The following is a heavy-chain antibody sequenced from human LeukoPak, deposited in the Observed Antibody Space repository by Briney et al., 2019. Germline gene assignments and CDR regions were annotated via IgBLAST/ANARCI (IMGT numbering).Heavy chain of an antibody. Sequence: ASVKVSCQASGYTFTRYYMHWVRQAPGQGLEWMGWINPNSGGTNYAQKFQGRVTMTRDTPISTAYMELSRLRSDDTAVYYCARVRGIQLWLRLDYWGQGTLVTVSS. CDR1: GYTFTRYY. V-gene: IGHV1-2*02. D-gene: IGHD5-18*01. J-gene: IGHJ4*02. CDR2: INPNSGGT. CDR3: ARVRGIQLWLRLDY.